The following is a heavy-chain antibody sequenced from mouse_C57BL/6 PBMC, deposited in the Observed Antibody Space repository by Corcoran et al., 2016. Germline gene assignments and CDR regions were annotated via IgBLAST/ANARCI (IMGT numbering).Heavy chain of an antibody. CDR1: GYTFTTYG. Sequence: QIQLVQSGPELKKPGVTVKISCKASGYTFTTYGLSWVKQAPGKGLKWMGWINTYSGVPTYADDFKGRFAFSLETSASTAYLQINNLKNEDTATYFCARSQNWDGFAYWGQGTLVTVSA. CDR2: INTYSGVP. J-gene: IGHJ3*01. D-gene: IGHD4-1*01. V-gene: IGHV9-3*01. CDR3: ARSQNWDGFAY.